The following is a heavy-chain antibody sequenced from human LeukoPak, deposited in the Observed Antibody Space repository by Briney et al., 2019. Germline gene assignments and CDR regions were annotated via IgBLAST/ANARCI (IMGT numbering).Heavy chain of an antibody. Sequence: GGSLRLSCAGSGFTFSGSAIHWVRQASGKGLEWVGRVRSNYATTYAAWMKGRFTISRDDSQNTAYLQINSLKTEDTAVYYCTRLSDGSGTYYNGDYWGQGTLVTVSS. V-gene: IGHV3-73*01. CDR3: TRLSDGSGTYYNGDY. J-gene: IGHJ4*02. CDR2: VRSNYAT. CDR1: GFTFSGSA. D-gene: IGHD3-10*01.